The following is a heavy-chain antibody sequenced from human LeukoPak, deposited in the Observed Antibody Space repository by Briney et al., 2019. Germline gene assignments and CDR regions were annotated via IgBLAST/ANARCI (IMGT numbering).Heavy chain of an antibody. J-gene: IGHJ4*02. Sequence: PGGSLRLSCAASGFTFSRYWMTWVRQAPGKGLEWMANIKQDGGEKYYVDSVKGRFTISRDNAKNSLYLQMNSLRAEDTAVYYCARPQGPYYDTLTGLDGFDYWGQGTLVTVSS. CDR3: ARPQGPYYDTLTGLDGFDY. V-gene: IGHV3-7*05. CDR1: GFTFSRYW. D-gene: IGHD3-9*01. CDR2: IKQDGGEK.